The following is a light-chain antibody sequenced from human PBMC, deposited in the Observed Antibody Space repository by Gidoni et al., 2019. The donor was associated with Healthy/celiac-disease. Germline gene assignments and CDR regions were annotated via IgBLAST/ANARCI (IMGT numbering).Light chain of an antibody. CDR2: KDS. CDR3: QSADSSGISLV. J-gene: IGLJ3*02. Sequence: SYELTQPPSVSVSPGQTARITCSGDALPKKYAYWYQQKPGQAPVLVIYKDSERPSGIPERFSGSSSVTTVTLTISGVQAEDEADYYCQSADSSGISLVFGGGTKLTVL. V-gene: IGLV3-25*03. CDR1: ALPKKY.